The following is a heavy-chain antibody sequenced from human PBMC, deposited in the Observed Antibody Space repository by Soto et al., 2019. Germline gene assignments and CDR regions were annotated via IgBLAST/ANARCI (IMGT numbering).Heavy chain of an antibody. CDR1: GGTFTYYG. D-gene: IGHD3-10*01. CDR3: ARFHGTTIPGLTTGQTYSALDP. Sequence: QVQLVQSGAEVKRPGSSVKLSCKASGGTFTYYGISWVRQAPGHGLEWMGGIIPIIGPATYAQGFQGRLTIPPEHPTSSAYVDLRNLGPEDTAVYCLARFHGTTIPGLTTGQTYSALDPWCKGTLLSVSS. CDR2: IIPIIGPA. V-gene: IGHV1-69*01. J-gene: IGHJ5*02.